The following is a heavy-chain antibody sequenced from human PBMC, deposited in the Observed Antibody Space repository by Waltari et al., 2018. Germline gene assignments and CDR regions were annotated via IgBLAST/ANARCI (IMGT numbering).Heavy chain of an antibody. Sequence: QVQLQESGPGLVKPSETLSLTCTVSGGSISSYYWSWIRQPPGKGLEWIGYIYYSGSTNYTPSLKRRVTISVDTSKNQFSLKLSSVTAADTAVYYCASHYLLGPHEDDAFDIWGQGTMVTVSS. D-gene: IGHD7-27*01. CDR3: ASHYLLGPHEDDAFDI. V-gene: IGHV4-59*01. J-gene: IGHJ3*02. CDR1: GGSISSYY. CDR2: IYYSGST.